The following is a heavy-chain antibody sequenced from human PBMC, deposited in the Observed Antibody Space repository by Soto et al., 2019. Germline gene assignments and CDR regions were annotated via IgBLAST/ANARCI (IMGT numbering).Heavy chain of an antibody. CDR1: GGSISSGGYY. Sequence: QVQLQESGPGLVKPSQTLSLTCTVSGGSISSGGYYWSWIRQHPGKGLEWIGYIYYSGSTYSNPSLQMRGTASVETSQTHFSLTLSSVTAADTAVYYCARSVSPWGQGTMVTVSS. CDR3: ARSVSP. J-gene: IGHJ5*02. CDR2: IYYSGST. V-gene: IGHV4-31*03.